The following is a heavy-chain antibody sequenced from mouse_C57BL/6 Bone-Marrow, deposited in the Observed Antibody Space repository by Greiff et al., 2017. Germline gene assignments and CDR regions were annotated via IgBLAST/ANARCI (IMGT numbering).Heavy chain of an antibody. CDR3: ARGGLRRYFDV. CDR2: IYYSGTI. D-gene: IGHD3-1*01. V-gene: IGHV3-5*01. J-gene: IGHJ1*03. Sequence: VQLQQSGPGLVKPSQTVFLTCTVTGISITTGNYRWSWIRQFPGNKLEWIGYIYYSGTITYNPSLTSRTTITRDAPKNQFFLEMNSLTAEDTATYYCARGGLRRYFDVWGTGTTVTVSS. CDR1: GISITTGNYR.